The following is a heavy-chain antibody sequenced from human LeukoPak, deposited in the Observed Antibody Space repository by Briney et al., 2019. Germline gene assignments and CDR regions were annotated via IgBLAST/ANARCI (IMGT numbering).Heavy chain of an antibody. J-gene: IGHJ3*02. V-gene: IGHV1-24*01. D-gene: IGHD3-3*01. Sequence: ASVKVSCKVSGYTLTELSMHWVQQAPGKGLEWMGGFDPEDGETIYAQKFQGRVTMTEDTSTDTAYMELSSLRSEDTAVYYCATDGGDFWSGYTDAFDIWGQGTMVTVSS. CDR3: ATDGGDFWSGYTDAFDI. CDR1: GYTLTELS. CDR2: FDPEDGET.